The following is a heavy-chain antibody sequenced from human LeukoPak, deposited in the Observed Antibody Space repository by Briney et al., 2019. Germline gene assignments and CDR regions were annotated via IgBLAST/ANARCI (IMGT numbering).Heavy chain of an antibody. V-gene: IGHV3-13*01. D-gene: IGHD3-9*01. CDR1: GFTFSSYD. Sequence: GGSLRLSCAASGFTFSSYDMHWVRQATGKGLEWVSAIGTAGDTYYPGSVKGRFTISRENAKNSLYLQMNSLRAGDTAVYYCAREGQTGYYDYWGQGTLVTVSS. CDR2: IGTAGDT. CDR3: AREGQTGYYDY. J-gene: IGHJ4*02.